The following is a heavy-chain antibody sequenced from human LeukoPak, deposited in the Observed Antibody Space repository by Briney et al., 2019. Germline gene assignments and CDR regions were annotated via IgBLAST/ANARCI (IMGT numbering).Heavy chain of an antibody. D-gene: IGHD2-15*01. CDR3: ADIGSGGSNTR. CDR1: GFTVSDHC. J-gene: IGHJ1*01. V-gene: IGHV3-72*01. Sequence: GGSLRLSCVASGFTVSDHCLDWVRQAPGKGLEWVSLIRKKSDSYTTDYAASVKGRFTISRDDSTNSVYLQMSSLKSEDTAVYYCADIGSGGSNTRWGEGNVVTVST. CDR2: IRKKSDSYTT.